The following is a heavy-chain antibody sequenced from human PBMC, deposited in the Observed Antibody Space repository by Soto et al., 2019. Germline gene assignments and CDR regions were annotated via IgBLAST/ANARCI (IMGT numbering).Heavy chain of an antibody. CDR3: ARVLCSITGCYSMSIDY. Sequence: SETLSLTCAVSGASISSSNWWNWVRQPPGKGLEWIGEIYHSGSTNYNPSLKSRVTISVDKSKNQFPLKLSSVTAADTAIYYCARVLCSITGCYSMSIDYWGQGTLVTVSS. CDR1: GASISSSNW. V-gene: IGHV4-4*02. D-gene: IGHD2-2*02. J-gene: IGHJ4*01. CDR2: IYHSGST.